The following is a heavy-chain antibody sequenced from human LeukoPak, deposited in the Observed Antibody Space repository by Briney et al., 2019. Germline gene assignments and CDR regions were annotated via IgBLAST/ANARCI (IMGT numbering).Heavy chain of an antibody. V-gene: IGHV1-69*04. J-gene: IGHJ4*02. D-gene: IGHD3-22*01. CDR1: GGTFSSYT. Sequence: EASVKVSCKASGGTFSSYTISWVRQAPGQGLEWMGRIIPILGIANYAQKFQGRVTITADKSTSTAYMELSSLRSEDTAVYYCARDVGKGDSSGYGGLDYWGQGTLVTVSS. CDR3: ARDVGKGDSSGYGGLDY. CDR2: IIPILGIA.